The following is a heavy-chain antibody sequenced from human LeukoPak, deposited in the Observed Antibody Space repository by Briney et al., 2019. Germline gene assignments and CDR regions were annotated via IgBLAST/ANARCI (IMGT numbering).Heavy chain of an antibody. V-gene: IGHV3-21*01. Sequence: GGSLRLSCAASGFTFNTYSMIWVRQAPGKGLEWLSSITSGSNHIYDADSVKGRFTISRDNAKNALYLQMDSLRVDDTAVYYCARARKSGGITMIRGVKDRGWFDPWGQGTLVTVSS. J-gene: IGHJ5*02. CDR1: GFTFNTYS. CDR3: ARARKSGGITMIRGVKDRGWFDP. D-gene: IGHD3-10*01. CDR2: ITSGSNHI.